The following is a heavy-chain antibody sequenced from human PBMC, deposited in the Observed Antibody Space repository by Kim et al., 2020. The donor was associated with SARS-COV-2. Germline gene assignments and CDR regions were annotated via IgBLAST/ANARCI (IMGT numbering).Heavy chain of an antibody. Sequence: ASVKVSCKASGYRFTSCAMNWVRQAPGQGLEWMGWINTNTGNPTYAPGFTGRFVFSLDTSVSTAYMEISSLRSEDTAVYYCARAKADSDYTELPLDPWGQGTRVTVSS. D-gene: IGHD4-4*01. CDR1: GYRFTSCA. CDR2: INTNTGNP. CDR3: ARAKADSDYTELPLDP. J-gene: IGHJ5*02. V-gene: IGHV7-4-1*02.